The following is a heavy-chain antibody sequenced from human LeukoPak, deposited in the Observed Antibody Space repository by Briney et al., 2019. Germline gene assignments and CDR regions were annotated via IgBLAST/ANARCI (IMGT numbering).Heavy chain of an antibody. D-gene: IGHD2-15*01. Sequence: SETLSLTCTVSGGSVSSYYWSWIRQPPGKGLEWIGYIYYSGSTNYNPSLKSRVTISVDTSKNQFSLKLSSVTAADTAVYYCARRVAPTDCFDYWGQGTLVTVSS. CDR1: GGSVSSYY. CDR3: ARRVAPTDCFDY. CDR2: IYYSGST. V-gene: IGHV4-59*08. J-gene: IGHJ4*02.